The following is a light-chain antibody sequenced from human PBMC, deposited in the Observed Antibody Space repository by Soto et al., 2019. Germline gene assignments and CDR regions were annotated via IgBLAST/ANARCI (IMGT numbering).Light chain of an antibody. CDR1: QSLSSTY. J-gene: IGKJ1*01. Sequence: EIVLTQSPGTLSLSPGERATLFCRASQSLSSTYLAWYQQRPGQAPRLLIFGASNRATGIPDRFRGSGSGTDFTLTISRLEPGDFAVYYCQQYGSSPWTFGQGTKVEIK. V-gene: IGKV3-20*01. CDR2: GAS. CDR3: QQYGSSPWT.